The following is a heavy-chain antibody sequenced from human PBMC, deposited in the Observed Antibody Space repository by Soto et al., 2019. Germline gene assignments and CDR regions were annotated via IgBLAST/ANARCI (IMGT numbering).Heavy chain of an antibody. CDR3: ARSDYYEDTGTFEY. CDR1: GYSFSDFG. Sequence: QVHLVQSGGELKKPGASVKVSCKASGYSFSDFGITWVRQAPGQGLEWMGWISGKNGNTNYAQKVQGRVTLTADTSTSTAYMEMSALTSDDTATYYCARSDYYEDTGTFEYWGQGTPVTVSS. V-gene: IGHV1-18*04. D-gene: IGHD4-17*01. CDR2: ISGKNGNT. J-gene: IGHJ4*02.